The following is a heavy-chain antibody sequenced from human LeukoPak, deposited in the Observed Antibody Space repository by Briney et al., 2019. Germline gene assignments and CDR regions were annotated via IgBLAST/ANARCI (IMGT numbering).Heavy chain of an antibody. J-gene: IGHJ4*02. D-gene: IGHD2-21*01. CDR3: MTRHQLLWN. CDR1: GFTFTKAW. Sequence: TPGGSLRLSCVVSGFTFTKAWMSWVRQSPGKGPEWVGRIKSASDGGTADYAAPVKGRFAISRDDSQNTFYLQMNSLSPEDTAIYYCMTRHQLLWNWGQGTLVTVSS. CDR2: IKSASDGGTA. V-gene: IGHV3-15*01.